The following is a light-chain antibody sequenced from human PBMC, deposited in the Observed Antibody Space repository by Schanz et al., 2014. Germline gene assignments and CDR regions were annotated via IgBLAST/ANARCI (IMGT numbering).Light chain of an antibody. CDR3: QQFNDWPPYT. CDR2: AAS. J-gene: IGKJ1*01. CDR1: QPISTN. V-gene: IGKV3-15*01. Sequence: EIVMTQSPATLSVSPGAGATLSCRASQPISTNLAWYQQKRGQAPRLLIYAASSRAPGIPDRFSGSGSGTEFTLTISSLQSDDFAVYYCQQFNDWPPYTFGQGTKVEI.